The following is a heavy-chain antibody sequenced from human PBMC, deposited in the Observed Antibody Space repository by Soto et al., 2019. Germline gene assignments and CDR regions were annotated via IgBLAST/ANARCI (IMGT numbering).Heavy chain of an antibody. Sequence: QVQLVESGGGVVQPGRSLRLSCAASGFTFSNYGMHWVRQGPGKGLEWVAAIWFDGSTTYYRDSVKGRFTISRANSKNTLDLQMNSLRVDDTAVYYCAKDVDFSNGDPSRTFDSWGQGTLVTVSS. CDR1: GFTFSNYG. V-gene: IGHV3-33*06. CDR3: AKDVDFSNGDPSRTFDS. J-gene: IGHJ4*02. CDR2: IWFDGSTT. D-gene: IGHD3-3*01.